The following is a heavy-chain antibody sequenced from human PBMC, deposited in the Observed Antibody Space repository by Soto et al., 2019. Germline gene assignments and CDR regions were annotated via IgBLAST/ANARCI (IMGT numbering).Heavy chain of an antibody. V-gene: IGHV3-30-3*01. D-gene: IGHD2-15*01. CDR2: ISYDGSNK. CDR1: GFTFSSYA. CDR3: ARVGWYCSGGSCYPEYYYYYGMDV. Sequence: QVQLVESGGGVVQPGRSLRLSCAASGFTFSSYAMHWVRQAPGKGLEWVAVISYDGSNKYYADSVKGRFTISRDNSKNARYLKMNTLRAEDTAGYYCARVGWYCSGGSCYPEYYYYYGMDVWGQGTTVTVSS. J-gene: IGHJ6*02.